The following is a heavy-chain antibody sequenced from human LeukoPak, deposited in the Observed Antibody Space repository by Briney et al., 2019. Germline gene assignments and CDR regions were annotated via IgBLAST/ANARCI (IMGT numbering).Heavy chain of an antibody. CDR1: GFTFSDYY. J-gene: IGHJ4*02. V-gene: IGHV3-11*04. Sequence: GGSLRLSCAASGFTFSDYYMSWIRQAPGKGLDCVSYISSSGSTIYYADSVKGRFTISRDNAQNSLYLQMNSLRAEDTAVYYCARELDGSGSYYNVVPGYFDYWGQGTLVTVSS. D-gene: IGHD3-10*01. CDR3: ARELDGSGSYYNVVPGYFDY. CDR2: ISSSGSTI.